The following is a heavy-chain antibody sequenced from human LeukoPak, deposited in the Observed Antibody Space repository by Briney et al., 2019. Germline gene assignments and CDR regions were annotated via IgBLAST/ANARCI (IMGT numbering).Heavy chain of an antibody. Sequence: PGGSLRLSCAASGYTFDTYGMLWVRQAPGKGLEWVAVIAYDGSNKYYADSVKGRFTISRDNSKNTLYPQMNSLRGEDTAVYYCAKEKAIGTINYGLDVRGQGTTVTVSS. V-gene: IGHV3-30*18. CDR2: IAYDGSNK. D-gene: IGHD1-1*01. J-gene: IGHJ6*02. CDR3: AKEKAIGTINYGLDV. CDR1: GYTFDTYG.